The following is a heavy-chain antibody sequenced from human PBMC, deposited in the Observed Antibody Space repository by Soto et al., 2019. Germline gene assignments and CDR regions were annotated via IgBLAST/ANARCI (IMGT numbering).Heavy chain of an antibody. J-gene: IGHJ6*02. Sequence: QVQLQESGPGLVKPSGTLSLTCAVSGGSISSSNWWSWVRQPPGKGLEWIGESYHSGSTKYNPSLKSGVTISVAKYKNPFSLKLSSVTAADTAVYYCARVSGSYYYGMDVWGQGTTVTVSS. V-gene: IGHV4-4*02. CDR3: ARVSGSYYYGMDV. CDR1: GGSISSSNW. CDR2: SYHSGST.